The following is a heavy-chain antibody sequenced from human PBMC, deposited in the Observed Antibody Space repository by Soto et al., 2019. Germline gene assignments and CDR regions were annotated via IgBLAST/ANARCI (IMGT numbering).Heavy chain of an antibody. CDR2: ISYDGSNK. Sequence: QVQLVETGGGVVQPGRSLRLSCAASGFTFSSDGMHWVRQAPGKGLEWVAVISYDGSNKYYADSVKGRFTISRDNSKNTLYRQMNSLRAEDTDVYYGAKERLSTWSLDYLGLGTLVTVSS. CDR1: GFTFSSDG. J-gene: IGHJ4*02. CDR3: AKERLSTWSLDY. V-gene: IGHV3-30*18. D-gene: IGHD6-13*01.